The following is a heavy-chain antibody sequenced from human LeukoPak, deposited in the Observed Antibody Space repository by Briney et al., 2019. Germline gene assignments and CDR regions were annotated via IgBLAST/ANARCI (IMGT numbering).Heavy chain of an antibody. D-gene: IGHD4-17*01. CDR1: GGSISSSSYY. V-gene: IGHV4-39*07. Sequence: PSETLSLTCTVSGGSISSSSYYWGWIRQPPGKGLEWIGSIYYSGSTYYNPSLKGRVTISVDTSKNQFSLKLSSVTAADTAVYYCARDVPEYGEHNWFDPWGQGTLVTVSS. CDR2: IYYSGST. CDR3: ARDVPEYGEHNWFDP. J-gene: IGHJ5*02.